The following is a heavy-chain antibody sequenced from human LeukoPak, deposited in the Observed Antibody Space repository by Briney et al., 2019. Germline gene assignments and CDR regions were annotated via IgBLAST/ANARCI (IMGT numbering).Heavy chain of an antibody. CDR2: ISSSSSYI. Sequence: GGSLRLSCAASGFTFSSYGMHWVRQAPGKGLEWVSSISSSSSYIYYADSVKGRFTISRDNAKNSLYLQMNSLRAEDTAVYYCARDGAWAIFGVVSRNDAFDIRGQGTMVTVSS. CDR3: ARDGAWAIFGVVSRNDAFDI. J-gene: IGHJ3*02. CDR1: GFTFSSYG. V-gene: IGHV3-21*01. D-gene: IGHD3-3*01.